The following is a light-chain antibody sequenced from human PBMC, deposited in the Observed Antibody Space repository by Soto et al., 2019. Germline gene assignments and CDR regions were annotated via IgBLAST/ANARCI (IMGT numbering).Light chain of an antibody. CDR3: QQRT. Sequence: EIVLTQSPATLSLSPGERATLSCRASQSVSSYLAWYQQKPGQAPRLLIYDASNRATGIPARFSGSGSGTDFTLTISSLEPEDFAVYYCQQRTFGQGTRLGIK. CDR2: DAS. CDR1: QSVSSY. J-gene: IGKJ5*01. V-gene: IGKV3-11*01.